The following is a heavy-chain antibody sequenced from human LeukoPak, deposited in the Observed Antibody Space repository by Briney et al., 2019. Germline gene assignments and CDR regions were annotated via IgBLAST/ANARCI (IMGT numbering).Heavy chain of an antibody. J-gene: IGHJ6*02. CDR3: AKGNRQQLYYGMDV. V-gene: IGHV3-23*01. CDR1: GFTFSSYA. Sequence: GRSLRLSCAASGFTFSSYAMNWVRPGPGKGLEWVSGISGTGGSTYHAESVRGRLTISRDNSKNALYLQMNSLRAEDTAVYYCAKGNRQQLYYGMDVWGQGTTVTVSS. D-gene: IGHD6-13*01. CDR2: ISGTGGST.